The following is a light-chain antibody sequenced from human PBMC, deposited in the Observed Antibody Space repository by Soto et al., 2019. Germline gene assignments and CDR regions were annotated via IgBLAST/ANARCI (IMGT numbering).Light chain of an antibody. CDR2: GAS. V-gene: IGKV3-20*01. J-gene: IGKJ5*01. CDR3: QQYHSSPLVT. CDR1: QSVSSTY. Sequence: IVLTQSPGTLSLSPGERATLSCRASQSVSSTYLAWYQQKPGQAPRLLIYGASSRATGIPDRFSGSVYGTDFTLTISRLEPEDFAVYYCQQYHSSPLVTFGQGTRLEIK.